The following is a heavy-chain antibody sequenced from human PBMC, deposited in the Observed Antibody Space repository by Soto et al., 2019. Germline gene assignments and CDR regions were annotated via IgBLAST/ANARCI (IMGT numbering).Heavy chain of an antibody. Sequence: EVQLLESGGGLVQPGGSLRLSCAASGFTFSSYAMSWVRQAPGKGLEWVSAISGSGGSTYYADSVKGRFPISRDNSKNTLYLQMNSLRAEDTAVYYCAKDKGGYCSGGSCYDWYFDLWGRGTLVTVSS. CDR1: GFTFSSYA. J-gene: IGHJ2*01. V-gene: IGHV3-23*01. CDR2: ISGSGGST. D-gene: IGHD2-15*01. CDR3: AKDKGGYCSGGSCYDWYFDL.